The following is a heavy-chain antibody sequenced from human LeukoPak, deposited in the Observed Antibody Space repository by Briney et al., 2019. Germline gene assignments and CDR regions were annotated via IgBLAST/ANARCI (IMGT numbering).Heavy chain of an antibody. J-gene: IGHJ4*02. CDR3: AAHYPGYCSGGSCYASY. D-gene: IGHD2-15*01. CDR2: IDYSGST. V-gene: IGHV4-59*12. CDR1: GGSISSFY. Sequence: SETLSLTCTVSGGSISSFYWSWIRQPPGKGLEWIGYIDYSGSTKYNPSLKSRVTISLETSKSQFSLRLSSVTATDTAVYFCAAHYPGYCSGGSCYASYWGQGTLVTVSS.